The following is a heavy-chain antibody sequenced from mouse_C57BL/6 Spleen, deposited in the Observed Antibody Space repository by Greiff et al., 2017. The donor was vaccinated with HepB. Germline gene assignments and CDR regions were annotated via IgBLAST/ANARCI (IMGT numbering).Heavy chain of an antibody. J-gene: IGHJ4*01. CDR3: ASLTGTKSSYYAMDY. CDR2: ISYDGSN. V-gene: IGHV3-6*01. CDR1: GYSITSGYY. D-gene: IGHD4-1*01. Sequence: DVQLQESGPGLVKPSQSLSLTCSVTGYSITSGYYWNWIRQFPGNKLEWMGYISYDGSNNYNPSLKNRISITRDTSKNQFFLKLNSVTTEDTATYYGASLTGTKSSYYAMDYWGQGTSVTVSS.